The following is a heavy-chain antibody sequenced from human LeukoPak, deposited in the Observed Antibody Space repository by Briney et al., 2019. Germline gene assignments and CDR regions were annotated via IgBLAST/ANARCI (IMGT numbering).Heavy chain of an antibody. J-gene: IGHJ3*02. Sequence: GGSLRLSCAASGFTFSSYSMNWVRQAPGKGLEWLSYISSSSSIIYYADSVKGRFTISRDNAKNSLYLQMNSLRDEDTAVYYCARDGDSSGYYAAFNIWSQGTMVTVSS. CDR2: ISSSSSII. CDR1: GFTFSSYS. D-gene: IGHD3-22*01. CDR3: ARDGDSSGYYAAFNI. V-gene: IGHV3-48*02.